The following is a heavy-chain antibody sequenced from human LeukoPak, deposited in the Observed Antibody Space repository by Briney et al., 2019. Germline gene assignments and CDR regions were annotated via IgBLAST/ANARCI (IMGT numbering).Heavy chain of an antibody. CDR3: AGTILSRNWFDP. V-gene: IGHV4-38-2*01. CDR2: IYHSGST. CDR1: GYSISSGYY. D-gene: IGHD1-1*01. J-gene: IGHJ5*02. Sequence: PSEPLSLTCAVSGYSISSGYYWGWLRPPPGKGLEWIGSIYHSGSTYYNPSLKSRVTISVDTSKNQFSLKLSSVTAADTAVYYCAGTILSRNWFDPWGQGTLVTVSS.